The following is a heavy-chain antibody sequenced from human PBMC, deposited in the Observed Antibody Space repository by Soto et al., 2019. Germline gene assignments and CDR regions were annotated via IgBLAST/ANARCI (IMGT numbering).Heavy chain of an antibody. CDR1: GGSISSPSYN. CDR3: TTLASGHFDS. V-gene: IGHV4-39*01. J-gene: IGHJ4*02. CDR2: IFYSGTT. D-gene: IGHD2-8*02. Sequence: QLRESGPGLLKPSETLSLTCTVSGGSISSPSYNWGWVRQPPGKGPEWIGTIFYSGTTQYNPSLRSRLAMSVDTSKSRVSLTLTSVTAADTAVYYCTTLASGHFDSWGQGAQVTVSS.